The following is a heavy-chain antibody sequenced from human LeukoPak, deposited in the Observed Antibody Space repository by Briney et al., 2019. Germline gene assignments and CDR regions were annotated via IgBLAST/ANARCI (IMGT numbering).Heavy chain of an antibody. D-gene: IGHD3-9*01. J-gene: IGHJ4*02. Sequence: SETLSLTCTVSGGSVSSGSYYWSWIRQPPGKGLEWIGYIYYGGSTNYNPSLKSRVTISVDTSKNQFSLKLSSVTAADTAVYYCARDILTGSTTDYWGQGTLVTVSS. CDR1: GGSVSSGSYY. CDR2: IYYGGST. CDR3: ARDILTGSTTDY. V-gene: IGHV4-61*01.